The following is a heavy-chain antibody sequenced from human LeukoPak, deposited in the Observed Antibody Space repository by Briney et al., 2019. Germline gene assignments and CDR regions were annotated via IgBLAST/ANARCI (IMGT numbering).Heavy chain of an antibody. D-gene: IGHD3-22*01. J-gene: IGHJ4*02. CDR3: ATKDSSGYFFDY. V-gene: IGHV3-23*01. Sequence: SCKASGFTFSSYAMSWVRQAPGKGLEWVSAISGSGGSTYYADSVKGRFTISRDNSKNTLYLQMNSLRAEDTTVYYCATKDSSGYFFDYWGQGTLVTVSS. CDR2: ISGSGGST. CDR1: GFTFSSYA.